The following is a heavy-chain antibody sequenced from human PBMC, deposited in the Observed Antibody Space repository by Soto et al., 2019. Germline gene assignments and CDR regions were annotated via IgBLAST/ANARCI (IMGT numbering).Heavy chain of an antibody. CDR1: GGSISSYY. D-gene: IGHD2-2*01. CDR2: IYYSGST. J-gene: IGHJ5*02. CDR3: ARGYCSSTSCSLIGWFDP. Sequence: SETLSLTCTVSGGSISSYYWSWIRQPPGKGLEWIGYIYYSGSTNYNPSLKSRVTISVDTSKNQFSLKLSSVTAADTAVYYCARGYCSSTSCSLIGWFDPWGQGTLVTVSS. V-gene: IGHV4-59*08.